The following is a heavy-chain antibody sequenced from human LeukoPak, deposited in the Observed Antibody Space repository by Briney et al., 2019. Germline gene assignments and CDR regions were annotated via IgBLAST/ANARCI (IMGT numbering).Heavy chain of an antibody. CDR2: INPNSGGT. Sequence: ASVKVSCEASGYTFTGYYMHWVRQAPGQGLEWMGWINPNSGGTNYAQKFQGRVTMTRDTSISTAYMELSRLRSDDTAVYYCARDDWNYANNWFDPWGQGTLVTVSS. J-gene: IGHJ5*02. D-gene: IGHD1-7*01. V-gene: IGHV1-2*02. CDR3: ARDDWNYANNWFDP. CDR1: GYTFTGYY.